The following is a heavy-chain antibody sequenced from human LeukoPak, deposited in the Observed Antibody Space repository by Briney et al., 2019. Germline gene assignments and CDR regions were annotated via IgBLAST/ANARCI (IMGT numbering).Heavy chain of an antibody. CDR1: GFTFSSYW. V-gene: IGHV3-7*01. J-gene: IGHJ3*01. Sequence: GGSLRLSCAASGFTFSSYWMSWVRQAPGKGLEWVANIKQDGSEKYYVDSVKGRFTISRDNAKNSLYLQMNSLRAEDTAVYYCARDASTTVTPDAGWGQGTMVTVSS. CDR3: ARDASTTVTPDAG. D-gene: IGHD4-17*01. CDR2: IKQDGSEK.